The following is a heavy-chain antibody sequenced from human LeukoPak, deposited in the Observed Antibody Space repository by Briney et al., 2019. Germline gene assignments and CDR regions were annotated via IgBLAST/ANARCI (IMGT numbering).Heavy chain of an antibody. CDR2: INHSGSA. CDR3: ARGQKASVVAGTPFDY. J-gene: IGHJ4*02. Sequence: SETLSLTCAVYGGSFSGYYWSWIRQPPGKGLEWIGEINHSGSANCNPSLKSRVTISVDTSKNQFSLKLTSVTAADTAVYHCARGQKASVVAGTPFDYWGQGTLVTVSS. D-gene: IGHD2-15*01. V-gene: IGHV4-34*01. CDR1: GGSFSGYY.